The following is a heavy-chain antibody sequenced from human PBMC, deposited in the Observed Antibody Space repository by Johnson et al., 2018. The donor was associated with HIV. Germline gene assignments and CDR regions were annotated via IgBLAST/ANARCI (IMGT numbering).Heavy chain of an antibody. CDR3: ALRDGYNYELDPVRHFDI. J-gene: IGHJ3*02. V-gene: IGHV3-30*04. CDR1: GFTFSSYA. D-gene: IGHD5-24*01. Sequence: QVQLVESGGGLVQPGGSLRLSCAASGFTFSSYAMSWIRQAPGKGLEWVAIISYDETYKDYADSVKGRFTISRDNSKNTLYLQMHSLRIEDTAVYYCALRDGYNYELDPVRHFDIWGQGTMVTVSS. CDR2: ISYDETYK.